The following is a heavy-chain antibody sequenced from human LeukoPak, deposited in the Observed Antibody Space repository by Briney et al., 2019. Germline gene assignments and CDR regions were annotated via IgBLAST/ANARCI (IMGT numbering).Heavy chain of an antibody. CDR2: IYPGDSDT. V-gene: IGHV5-51*01. CDR3: VGGFLYNWNDVVY. J-gene: IGHJ4*02. Sequence: GESPKISCKGSGYRFTTYWIGWVRQMPGKNLELMGIIYPGDSDTRYSPSFQGQVTISADKSISTAYLQWSSLKASDTAMYFCVGGFLYNWNDVVYWGQGTQVTVSS. D-gene: IGHD1-1*01. CDR1: GYRFTTYW.